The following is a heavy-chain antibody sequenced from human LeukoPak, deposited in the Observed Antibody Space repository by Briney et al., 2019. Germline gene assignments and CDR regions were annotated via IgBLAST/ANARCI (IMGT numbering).Heavy chain of an antibody. D-gene: IGHD4-17*01. CDR1: GYTFTGYY. CDR3: ARVAYGDYHNAFDI. CDR2: INPNSGGT. J-gene: IGHJ3*02. Sequence: GASVKVSCKASGYTFTGYYMHWVRQAPGQGLEWMGWINPNSGGTNYAQKFQGRVTMTRDTSISTAYMELSRLRSDDTVVYYCARVAYGDYHNAFDIWGQGTMVTVSS. V-gene: IGHV1-2*02.